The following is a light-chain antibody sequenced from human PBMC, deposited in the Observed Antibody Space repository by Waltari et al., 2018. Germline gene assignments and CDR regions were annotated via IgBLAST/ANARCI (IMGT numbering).Light chain of an antibody. V-gene: IGKV1-13*02. Sequence: AIQLTQSPSSLSASVVATVTITCRPSHGINSALAWYQQKPGKAPKLLIYDASSLESGVPSRFSGSGYGTDFTLTISSLQPEDFATYYCQQFKSFLITFGQGTRLEIK. J-gene: IGKJ5*01. CDR1: HGINSA. CDR2: DAS. CDR3: QQFKSFLIT.